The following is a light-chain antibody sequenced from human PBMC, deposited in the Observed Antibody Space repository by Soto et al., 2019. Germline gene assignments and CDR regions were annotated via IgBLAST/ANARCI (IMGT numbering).Light chain of an antibody. CDR3: QQRNSCPPTFT. V-gene: IGKV3-15*01. Sequence: EVVMTQSPATLSVSPGEGVTLSCRASQGIGDTLDWYQHKPGQTPRLLIYDTSTRATGVPARFSGSRSGPEFTLTLTSLQSVDYAVSYCQQRNSCPPTFTFGQGTRLEIK. CDR2: DTS. J-gene: IGKJ5*01. CDR1: QGIGDT.